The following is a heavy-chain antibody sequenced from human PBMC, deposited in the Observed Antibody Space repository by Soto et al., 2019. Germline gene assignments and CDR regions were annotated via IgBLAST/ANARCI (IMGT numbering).Heavy chain of an antibody. D-gene: IGHD2-15*01. CDR3: ARGGSHFDY. V-gene: IGHV3-64*01. CDR1: GLTFSSYA. CDR2: IVSNGGST. Sequence: GGSLRLSCAASGLTFSSYAMHWVRQAPGKGLEYVSAIVSNGGSTYYANSVKGRFTISRDNSKNTLYLQMGSLRAEDMAVYYCARGGSHFDYWGQGTLVTVSS. J-gene: IGHJ4*02.